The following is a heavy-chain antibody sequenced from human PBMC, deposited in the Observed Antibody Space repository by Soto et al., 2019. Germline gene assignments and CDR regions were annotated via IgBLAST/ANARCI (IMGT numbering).Heavy chain of an antibody. CDR1: GFTFSAYW. V-gene: IGHV3-74*01. J-gene: IGHJ4*02. Sequence: GALRLSCAVSGFTFSAYWMHWVRQVPGKGLTWVSRISDDGSTATYADSVKGRFVISRDNAKNSLYLEMNTLRADDSGLYYCARGPRVSSTGTGAHWGRGTLVTVSS. D-gene: IGHD1-1*01. CDR3: ARGPRVSSTGTGAH. CDR2: ISDDGSTA.